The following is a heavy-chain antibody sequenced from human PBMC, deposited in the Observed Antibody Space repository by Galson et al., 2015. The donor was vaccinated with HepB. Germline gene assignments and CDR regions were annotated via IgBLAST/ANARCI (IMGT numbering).Heavy chain of an antibody. CDR2: ISAYNGNT. Sequence: SVKVSCKASGSTFTSYGSSWVRQAPGQGLEWMGWISAYNGNTNYAQKLQGRVTMTTDTSTSTAYMELRSLRSDDTAVYYCARDLGADLALDYWGQGTLVTVSS. CDR1: GSTFTSYG. CDR3: ARDLGADLALDY. V-gene: IGHV1-18*04. J-gene: IGHJ4*02. D-gene: IGHD7-27*01.